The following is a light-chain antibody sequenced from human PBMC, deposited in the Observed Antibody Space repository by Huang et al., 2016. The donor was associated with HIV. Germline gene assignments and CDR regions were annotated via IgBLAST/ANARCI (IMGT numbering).Light chain of an antibody. J-gene: IGKJ5*01. CDR2: DAS. Sequence: VLTQYPATLSLSPGERATLSCRASQSVSGYLAWYQQTPGQAPRLLIYDASNRATGIPARFSGSGSGTDFTLTISILEPEDFAVYYCQQRSNWPITFGQGTRLEMK. CDR1: QSVSGY. V-gene: IGKV3-11*01. CDR3: QQRSNWPIT.